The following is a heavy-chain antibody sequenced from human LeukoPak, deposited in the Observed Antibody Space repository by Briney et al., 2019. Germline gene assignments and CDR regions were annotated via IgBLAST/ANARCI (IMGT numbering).Heavy chain of an antibody. CDR3: ARSPVAQARWGYYFDY. CDR2: IKQDGSET. V-gene: IGHV3-7*01. J-gene: IGHJ4*02. CDR1: GFTFSSCW. D-gene: IGHD3-16*01. Sequence: GGSLRLSCAASGFTFSSCWLGWVRQAPGKGLEWVAYIKQDGSETYYVTSVRGRFTISRDNAKNSLYPQMSSLSAEDTAVYYCARSPVAQARWGYYFDYWGQGALVTVSS.